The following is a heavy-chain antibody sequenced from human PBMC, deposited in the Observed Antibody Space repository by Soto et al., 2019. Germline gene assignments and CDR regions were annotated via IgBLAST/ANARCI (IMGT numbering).Heavy chain of an antibody. D-gene: IGHD3-22*01. CDR3: ARRDSSGDDDAFDI. V-gene: IGHV3-30-3*01. Sequence: QVQLVESGGGVVQPGRSLRLSCAASGFTSSSYAMHWVRQAPGKGLEWVAVISYDGSNKYYADSVKGRFTISRDNSKNTLYLQMNSLRAEDTAVYYCARRDSSGDDDAFDIWGQGTMVTVSS. CDR1: GFTSSSYA. CDR2: ISYDGSNK. J-gene: IGHJ3*02.